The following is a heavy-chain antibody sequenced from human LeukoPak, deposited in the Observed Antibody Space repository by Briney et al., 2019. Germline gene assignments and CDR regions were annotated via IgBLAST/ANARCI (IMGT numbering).Heavy chain of an antibody. CDR3: ASRVEMATTGPDFDY. V-gene: IGHV1-3*01. Sequence: ASVKVSCKASGYTFTSYAMHWVRQAPGQRLEWMGWINAGNGNTKYSQKFQGRVTITRDTSASTAYIELSSLRSEDTAVYYCASRVEMATTGPDFDYWGQGTLVTVSS. CDR1: GYTFTSYA. CDR2: INAGNGNT. J-gene: IGHJ4*02. D-gene: IGHD5-24*01.